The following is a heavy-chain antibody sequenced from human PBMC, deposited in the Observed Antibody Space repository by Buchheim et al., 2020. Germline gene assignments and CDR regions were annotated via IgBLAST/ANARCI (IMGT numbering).Heavy chain of an antibody. CDR2: INPSGGST. D-gene: IGHD3-10*01. CDR1: GYTFTSYY. CDR3: ASLPLRYGSEDDY. V-gene: IGHV1-46*01. Sequence: QVQLVQSGAEVKKPGASVKVSCKASGYTFTSYYMHWVRQAPGQGREWMGIINPSGGSTSYAQKLQGRVTMTRDKSTSTSYMELSSLRSEDTAVYYCASLPLRYGSEDDYWGQGTL. J-gene: IGHJ4*02.